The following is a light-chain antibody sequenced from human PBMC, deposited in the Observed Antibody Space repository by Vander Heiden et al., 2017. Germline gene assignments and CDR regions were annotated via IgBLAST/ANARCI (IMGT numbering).Light chain of an antibody. Sequence: QSVPTRPPSPSAAPEQGGTIYCSGSSYNIGGNTVHWYQQLPGTAPKVLIYSNNQRPSGVPDRISGSKSGNSASLAISGLESEDEADYYCEAWDDSLNGRVFGGGTKLTVL. V-gene: IGLV1-44*01. CDR2: SNN. J-gene: IGLJ3*02. CDR3: EAWDDSLNGRV. CDR1: SYNIGGNT.